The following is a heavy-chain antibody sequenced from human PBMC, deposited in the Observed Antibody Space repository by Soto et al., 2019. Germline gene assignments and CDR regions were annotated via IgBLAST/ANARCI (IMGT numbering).Heavy chain of an antibody. Sequence: GGSLRLSCASSGFTFISYWMNWVRQAPGKGLEWVANINQDGNEDNLLDSVKGRFTISRDNAKNSLFLQMNSLRVDDTAVYYCARTGDGHHDFLDYWGQGALVTVSS. CDR2: INQDGNED. D-gene: IGHD1-1*01. CDR3: ARTGDGHHDFLDY. J-gene: IGHJ4*02. V-gene: IGHV3-7*01. CDR1: GFTFISYW.